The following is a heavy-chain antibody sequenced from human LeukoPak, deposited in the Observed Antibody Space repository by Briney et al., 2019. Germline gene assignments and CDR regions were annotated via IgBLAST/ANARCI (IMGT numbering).Heavy chain of an antibody. D-gene: IGHD3-22*01. V-gene: IGHV3-74*01. J-gene: IGHJ3*02. Sequence: PGGSLRLSCAASGFTFSSYWMHWVRQAPGKGLVWVSRINSDGTGTRYADSVKGRFTISRDNAKNSLYLEMNSLRAEDTAVYYCARESQSAYYFDSSGYEDAFDIWGQGTMVTVSS. CDR1: GFTFSSYW. CDR3: ARESQSAYYFDSSGYEDAFDI. CDR2: INSDGTGT.